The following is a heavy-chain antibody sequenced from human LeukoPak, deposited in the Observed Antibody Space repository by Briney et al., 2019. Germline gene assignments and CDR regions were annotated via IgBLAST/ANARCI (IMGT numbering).Heavy chain of an antibody. CDR2: IYHSGGT. CDR1: GGSISSSGYY. Sequence: SETLSLTCTVSGGSISSSGYYWGWIRQPPGKGLEWIGEIYHSGGTIYNPSLKSRVTISVDKSKNQFSLKLSSVTAADTAVYYCANVSGDRSDRYFHHWGQGTLVTVSS. CDR3: ANVSGDRSDRYFHH. D-gene: IGHD1-26*01. V-gene: IGHV4-39*07. J-gene: IGHJ1*01.